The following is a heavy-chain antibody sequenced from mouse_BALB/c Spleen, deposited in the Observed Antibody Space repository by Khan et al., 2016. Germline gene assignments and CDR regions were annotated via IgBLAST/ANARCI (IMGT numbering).Heavy chain of an antibody. D-gene: IGHD2-12*01. Sequence: EVELVEAGGGLVQPGGSRKLSCAASGFTFSSFGMHWVRQAPEKGLEWVAYISSGSSTIYYADTVKGRFTISRDNPKNTLFLQMTSLRSEDTAMYYCVSYDGGYWGQGTTLTVSS. J-gene: IGHJ2*01. V-gene: IGHV5-17*02. CDR1: GFTFSSFG. CDR2: ISSGSSTI. CDR3: VSYDGGY.